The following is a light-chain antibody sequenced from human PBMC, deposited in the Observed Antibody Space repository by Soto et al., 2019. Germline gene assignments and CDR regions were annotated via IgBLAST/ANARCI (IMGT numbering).Light chain of an antibody. CDR3: QQYSTYPWT. V-gene: IGKV1-5*03. Sequence: DIQMTQSPSTLSASVGDRVTITCRASQTISTLLAWYQQRPGKAPNLLIYKASSLESGVPSRFSGSGSGTAFTLAISCLQPDDFATYFCQQYSTYPWTFGQGTKVEVK. CDR1: QTISTL. J-gene: IGKJ1*01. CDR2: KAS.